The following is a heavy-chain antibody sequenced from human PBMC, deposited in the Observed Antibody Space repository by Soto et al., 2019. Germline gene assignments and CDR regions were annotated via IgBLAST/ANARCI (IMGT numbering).Heavy chain of an antibody. CDR1: GGSISSSNW. D-gene: IGHD6-13*01. Sequence: QVPLQESGPGLVKPSGTLSLTCAVSGGSISSSNWWRWVRQPPGKGLEWIGEIYHSGSTNYNLSRTSRVTTSVDKSKNQCFLKLSSVTAADTAVYYWARAAMGGSSWPFDYWGQGTLVTVSS. J-gene: IGHJ4*02. CDR2: IYHSGST. V-gene: IGHV4-4*02. CDR3: ARAAMGGSSWPFDY.